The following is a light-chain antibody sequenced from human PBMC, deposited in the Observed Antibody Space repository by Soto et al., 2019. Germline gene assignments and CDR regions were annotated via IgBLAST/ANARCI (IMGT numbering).Light chain of an antibody. CDR1: QDINSY. CDR3: QHLHVYPST. J-gene: IGKJ4*01. V-gene: IGKV1-9*01. Sequence: IQLTQSPSSLSASVGDGVTITCRASQDINSYLAWYQQKPGKAPNLLIYAGTSLRSGVPSRFSGSGSVTAFPLTISRRQPEDFATYYWQHLHVYPSTFGGGTMV. CDR2: AGT.